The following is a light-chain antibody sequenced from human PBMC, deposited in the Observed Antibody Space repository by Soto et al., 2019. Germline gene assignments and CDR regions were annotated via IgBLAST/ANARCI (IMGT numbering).Light chain of an antibody. CDR2: YDS. J-gene: IGLJ3*02. V-gene: IGLV3-21*04. Sequence: SYELTQTPSLSVAPEKTASITCAGDNIGSQSVHWYQHKPGQAPILVMRYDSDRPSGIPERFSGSNSGNTATLTISRVEAGDEADYYCQVWDSSSDRPVFGGGTKLTVL. CDR3: QVWDSSSDRPV. CDR1: NIGSQS.